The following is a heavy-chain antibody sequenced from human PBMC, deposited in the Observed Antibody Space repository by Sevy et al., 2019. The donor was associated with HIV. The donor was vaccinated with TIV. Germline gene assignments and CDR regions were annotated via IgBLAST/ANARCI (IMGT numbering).Heavy chain of an antibody. CDR2: ISGSGGST. D-gene: IGHD3-22*01. Sequence: GESLKISCAASGFTFSSYAMSWVRQAPGKGLEWVSAISGSGGSTYYADSVKGRFTISRDNSKNTLYLQMNSLRAEDTAVYYCAKDPTYYYDSSGYWVHYWGQGTLVTVSS. CDR3: AKDPTYYYDSSGYWVHY. CDR1: GFTFSSYA. J-gene: IGHJ4*02. V-gene: IGHV3-23*01.